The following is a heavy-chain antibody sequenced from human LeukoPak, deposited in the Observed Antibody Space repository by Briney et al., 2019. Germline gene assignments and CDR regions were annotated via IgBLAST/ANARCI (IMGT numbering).Heavy chain of an antibody. V-gene: IGHV4-59*01. Sequence: PSETLSLTCAVSGGSLSSYYWSWIRQPPGKGLEWIGYTYYSGSTNYNPSLKSRVTISVDTSKNQFSLRLSSVTAADTAVYYCARYFYDSSDYYPPSFYDYYMDVWGKGTTVTVSS. CDR2: TYYSGST. J-gene: IGHJ6*03. CDR1: GGSLSSYY. D-gene: IGHD3-22*01. CDR3: ARYFYDSSDYYPPSFYDYYMDV.